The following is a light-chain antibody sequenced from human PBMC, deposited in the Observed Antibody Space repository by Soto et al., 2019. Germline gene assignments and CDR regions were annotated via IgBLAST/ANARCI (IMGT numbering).Light chain of an antibody. J-gene: IGLJ3*02. CDR3: ASWDDSLNGPV. V-gene: IGLV1-44*01. CDR2: SNN. Sequence: QLVLTQPPSASGTPGQRVTIYCSGSSSNIGSSTVNWYQQLPGTAPKLLIYSNNQRPSGVPDRFSGSNSGTSASLAISGLHSEDEADYYCASWDDSLNGPVFGGGTKVTVL. CDR1: SSNIGSST.